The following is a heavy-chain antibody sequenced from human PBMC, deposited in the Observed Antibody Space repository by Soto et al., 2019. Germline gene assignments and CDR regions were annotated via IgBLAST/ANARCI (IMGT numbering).Heavy chain of an antibody. CDR2: IYYSRSD. Sequence: PSETLSLTCTVSGDSINSADYYWSWLRQPPGKGLEWIGYIYYSRSDYYNPSLGRRATITIDTSRNQFSLNLMSVTAADTAVYYCARVVQFYDSSGYSFYYFDYWGQGALVT. CDR3: ARVVQFYDSSGYSFYYFDY. J-gene: IGHJ4*02. V-gene: IGHV4-30-4*01. D-gene: IGHD3-22*01. CDR1: GDSINSADYY.